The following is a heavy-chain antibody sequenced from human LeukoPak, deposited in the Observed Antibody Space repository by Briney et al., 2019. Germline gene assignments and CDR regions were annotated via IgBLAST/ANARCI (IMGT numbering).Heavy chain of an antibody. CDR2: IYPGDSDT. Sequence: GESLKISCKGSGYSFTSYWIGWVRQMPGKGLEWMGIIYPGDSDTRYSPSFQGQVTISADKSISTAYLQWSSLKASDTAMYYCARLASYYGSGILVDYWGQGTLVTVSS. D-gene: IGHD3-10*01. CDR1: GYSFTSYW. V-gene: IGHV5-51*01. CDR3: ARLASYYGSGILVDY. J-gene: IGHJ4*02.